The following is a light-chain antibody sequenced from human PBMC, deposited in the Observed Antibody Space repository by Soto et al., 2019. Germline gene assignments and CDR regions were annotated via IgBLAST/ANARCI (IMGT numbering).Light chain of an antibody. CDR2: SAS. V-gene: IGKV3-15*01. J-gene: IGKJ2*01. Sequence: IVMTQSPATLSVSPGERVTLSCRASQSVCSNLAWYQQKPGQAPRLLIYSASTRATGIPARFSGSGCGEEFTLAITSLQSEDFAVYFCQQYVIWPPTFTFGQGTKLEIK. CDR1: QSVCSN. CDR3: QQYVIWPPTFT.